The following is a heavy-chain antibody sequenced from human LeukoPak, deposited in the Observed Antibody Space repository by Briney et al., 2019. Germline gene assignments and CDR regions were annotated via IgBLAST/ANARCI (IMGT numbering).Heavy chain of an antibody. CDR1: GFTFSSYS. CDR2: ISSSSSYI. Sequence: GGSLRLSCAASGFTFSSYSMNWVRRAPGKGLEWVSSISSSSSYIYYADSAKGRFTISRDNAKNSLYLQMNSLRAEDTAVYYCAGENDYGDFWGQGTLVTVSS. CDR3: AGENDYGDF. V-gene: IGHV3-21*01. J-gene: IGHJ4*02.